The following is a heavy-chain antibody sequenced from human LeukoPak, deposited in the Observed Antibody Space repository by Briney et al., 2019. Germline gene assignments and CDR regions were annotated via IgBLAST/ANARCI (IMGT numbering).Heavy chain of an antibody. Sequence: GESLKISFKGSGYRFTSYWIGWVRPVPGKGLEWMGIIYPGDSDTRYSPSFQGQVTISADKSISTAYLQWSSLKASDTAMYYCARGANYYDSSCLDYWGEGTLVTVSS. J-gene: IGHJ4*02. CDR1: GYRFTSYW. V-gene: IGHV5-51*01. CDR2: IYPGDSDT. CDR3: ARGANYYDSSCLDY. D-gene: IGHD3-22*01.